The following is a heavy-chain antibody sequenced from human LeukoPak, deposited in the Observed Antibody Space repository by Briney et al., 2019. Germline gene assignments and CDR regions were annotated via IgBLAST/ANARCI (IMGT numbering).Heavy chain of an antibody. Sequence: GGSLRLSCVASGFTFSNYAMNRVRQAPGKGLEWVSVISGSGGSTYYADSVKARFTISRDNSKNTLYLQMNSLRAEDTAVYYCAKDVWAVRPNYFDYWGQGTLVTVSS. CDR3: AKDVWAVRPNYFDY. V-gene: IGHV3-23*01. J-gene: IGHJ4*02. CDR1: GFTFSNYA. CDR2: ISGSGGST. D-gene: IGHD6-6*01.